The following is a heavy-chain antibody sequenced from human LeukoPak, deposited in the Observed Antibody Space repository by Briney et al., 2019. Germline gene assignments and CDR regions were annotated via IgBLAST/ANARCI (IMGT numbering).Heavy chain of an antibody. D-gene: IGHD4-23*01. J-gene: IGHJ3*02. CDR3: ATLTGGDDAFDI. CDR1: GYTFTGYY. V-gene: IGHV1-46*01. Sequence: AASVKVSCKASGYTFTGYYMHWVRQAPGQGLEWMGIINPSGGSTSYAQKFQGRVTMTRDTSTSTVYMELSSLRSEDTAVYYCATLTGGDDAFDIWGQGTMVTVSS. CDR2: INPSGGST.